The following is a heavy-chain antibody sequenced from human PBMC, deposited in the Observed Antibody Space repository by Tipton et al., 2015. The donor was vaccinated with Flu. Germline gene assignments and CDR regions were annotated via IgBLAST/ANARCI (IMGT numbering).Heavy chain of an antibody. V-gene: IGHV4-59*01. CDR2: MYYRRGT. CDR3: ARRAALNWFDP. D-gene: IGHD6-13*01. CDR1: GGSISSYY. Sequence: TLSLTCTVSGGSISSYYWSWIRQAPGKGLEWIGYMYYRRGTDYNPSLKSRVTMSVDTSKNQFSLKLSSVTAADTAVYYWARRAALNWFDPWGQGTLVTVSS. J-gene: IGHJ5*02.